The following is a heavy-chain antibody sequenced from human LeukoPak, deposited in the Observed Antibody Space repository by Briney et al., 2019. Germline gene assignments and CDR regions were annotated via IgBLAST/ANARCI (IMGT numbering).Heavy chain of an antibody. Sequence: GGSLRLSCAASGFTFSSYDMSWVRQAPGKGLEWVSGFSGSGGNTYYADSVKGRFTISRENSNNTLYLKMTSLIPEDTAVYYCARHSRGRWYVFDYWGQGTLVTVSS. CDR2: FSGSGGNT. J-gene: IGHJ4*02. CDR3: ARHSRGRWYVFDY. CDR1: GFTFSSYD. V-gene: IGHV3-23*01. D-gene: IGHD6-13*01.